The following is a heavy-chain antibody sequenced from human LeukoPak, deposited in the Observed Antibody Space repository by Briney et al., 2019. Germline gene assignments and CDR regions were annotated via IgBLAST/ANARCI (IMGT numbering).Heavy chain of an antibody. V-gene: IGHV3-53*01. CDR3: ARVPTYYDSSGYFDY. CDR2: IYSGGST. Sequence: PGGSLRLSCAASGFTVSTNYMSWVRQAPGKGLEWVSVIYSGGSTYYADSVKGRFTISRDNSKNTLYLQMSRLRAEDTAVYHCARVPTYYDSSGYFDYWGQGTLVTVSS. J-gene: IGHJ4*02. CDR1: GFTVSTNY. D-gene: IGHD3-22*01.